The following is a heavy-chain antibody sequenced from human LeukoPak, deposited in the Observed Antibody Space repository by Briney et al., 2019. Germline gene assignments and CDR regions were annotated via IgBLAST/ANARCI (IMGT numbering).Heavy chain of an antibody. D-gene: IGHD2-15*01. J-gene: IGHJ4*02. V-gene: IGHV4-59*01. CDR2: VHHSGST. Sequence: SETLCLTCTVSGDSITSYYWTWIRQPPGKGLEWIGYVHHSGSTNYNPSLKSRLTISVDTSKNQFSLKLTSVSAADTAVYYCARHNSYLVSAAYDYWGQGALVTVSS. CDR1: GDSITSYY. CDR3: ARHNSYLVSAAYDY.